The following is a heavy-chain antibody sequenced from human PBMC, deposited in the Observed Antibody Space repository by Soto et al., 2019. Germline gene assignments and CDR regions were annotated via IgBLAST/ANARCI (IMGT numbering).Heavy chain of an antibody. CDR2: INHSGST. CDR1: GGSFSGYY. J-gene: IGHJ4*02. Sequence: SETLSLTCAVSGGSFSGYYWSWIRQPPGKGLEWIGEINHSGSTNYNPSLKSRVTISVDTSKNQFSLKLSSVTAADTAVYYCARGIVGANYDYWGQGTLVTVSS. V-gene: IGHV4-34*01. D-gene: IGHD1-26*01. CDR3: ARGIVGANYDY.